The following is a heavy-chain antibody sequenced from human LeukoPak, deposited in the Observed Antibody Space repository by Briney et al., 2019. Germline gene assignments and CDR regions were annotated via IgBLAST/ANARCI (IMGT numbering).Heavy chain of an antibody. J-gene: IGHJ4*02. D-gene: IGHD6-6*01. V-gene: IGHV3-66*01. CDR2: IYSGGST. CDR1: GITVSSNY. CDR3: AKALPSSTVDY. Sequence: GGSLRLSCAASGITVSSNYMSWVRQAPGKGLEWVSVIYSGGSTYYADSVKGRFTISRDNSKNTLYLQMNSLRAEDTAVYYCAKALPSSTVDYWGQGTLVTVSS.